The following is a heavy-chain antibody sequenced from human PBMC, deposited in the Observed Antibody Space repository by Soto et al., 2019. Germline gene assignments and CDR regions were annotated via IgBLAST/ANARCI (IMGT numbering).Heavy chain of an antibody. J-gene: IGHJ5*02. Sequence: QVQLQESGPGLVKPSETLSLTCTVSGGSISSYYWSWIRQPPGKGLEWIGYIYYSGSTNYNPSLTTRVPLSVDTSKNQFSLKLSSVTAADTAVYYCARSGYDYWFDPWGQGTLVTVSS. CDR2: IYYSGST. D-gene: IGHD5-12*01. CDR3: ARSGYDYWFDP. V-gene: IGHV4-59*01. CDR1: GGSISSYY.